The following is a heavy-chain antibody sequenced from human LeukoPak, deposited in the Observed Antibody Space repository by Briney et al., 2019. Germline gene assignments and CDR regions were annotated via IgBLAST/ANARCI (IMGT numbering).Heavy chain of an antibody. D-gene: IGHD1-26*01. CDR2: INPSGGST. Sequence: ASVKVSCKASGYTFTSYYMHWVRQAPGQGLEWMGIINPSGGSTSYAQKLQGRVTMSRGTSTSTVYMELNSLRSEDTAVYYCARSVGPRNHFDYWGQGTLVTVSS. V-gene: IGHV1-46*01. CDR3: ARSVGPRNHFDY. CDR1: GYTFTSYY. J-gene: IGHJ4*02.